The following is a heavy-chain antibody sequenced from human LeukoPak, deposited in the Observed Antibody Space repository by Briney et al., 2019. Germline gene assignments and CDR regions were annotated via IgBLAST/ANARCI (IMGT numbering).Heavy chain of an antibody. CDR3: AREYCSGGSCYPNVFDY. V-gene: IGHV1-69*04. Sequence: SVKVSCKASGGTFSSYAISWVRQGPGQGLEWMGRIIPILGIANYAQKFQGRVTITADKSTSTAYVELSSLRSEDTAVYYCAREYCSGGSCYPNVFDYWGQGTLVTVSS. J-gene: IGHJ4*02. CDR2: IIPILGIA. CDR1: GGTFSSYA. D-gene: IGHD2-15*01.